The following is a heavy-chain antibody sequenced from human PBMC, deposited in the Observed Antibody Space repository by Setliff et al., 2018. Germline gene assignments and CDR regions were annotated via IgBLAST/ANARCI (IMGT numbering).Heavy chain of an antibody. V-gene: IGHV3-74*01. Sequence: GGSLSLSCAASGFTFSSYWMHWVRQAPGRGLVWVSRINSDGSTTNYADSVKGRFTISRDNAKNTLYLQMNSLRAEDTAVYYCVRGYCSSSSCYGTMGYWGQGTLVTVSS. J-gene: IGHJ4*02. CDR3: VRGYCSSSSCYGTMGY. D-gene: IGHD2-2*01. CDR2: INSDGSTT. CDR1: GFTFSSYW.